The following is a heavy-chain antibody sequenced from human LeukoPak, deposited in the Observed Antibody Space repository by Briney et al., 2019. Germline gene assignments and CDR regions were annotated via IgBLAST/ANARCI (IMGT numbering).Heavy chain of an antibody. V-gene: IGHV4-34*01. CDR1: GGSFSGYY. D-gene: IGHD2-2*01. Sequence: PSETLSLTCAVYGGSFSGYYWSWIRQPPGKGLEWIGEINHSGSTNYNPSLKSRVTISVDTSKNQFSLKLSSVTAADTAVYYCARSVNGEDQPIYYYYYGMDVWGQGTTVTVSS. J-gene: IGHJ6*02. CDR3: ARSVNGEDQPIYYYYYGMDV. CDR2: INHSGST.